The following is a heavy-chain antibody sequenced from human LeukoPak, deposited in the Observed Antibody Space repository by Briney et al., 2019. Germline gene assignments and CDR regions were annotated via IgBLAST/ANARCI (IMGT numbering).Heavy chain of an antibody. CDR2: IGYTGGTT. CDR1: GFTFNTYA. Sequence: PGGSLRLSCAASGFTFNTYAMSWVRQAPGKGLEWVSAIGYTGGTTFYADSVKGRFTISRDNAKNSLYLQMNSLRAEDTAVYYCARDNSNPEPYYYYYYGMDVWGQGTTVTVSS. J-gene: IGHJ6*02. V-gene: IGHV3-23*01. D-gene: IGHD4-4*01. CDR3: ARDNSNPEPYYYYYYGMDV.